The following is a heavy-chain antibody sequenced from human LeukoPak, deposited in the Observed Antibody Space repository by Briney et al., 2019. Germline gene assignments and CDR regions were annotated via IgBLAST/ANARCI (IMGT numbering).Heavy chain of an antibody. D-gene: IGHD5-18*01. V-gene: IGHV3-7*01. Sequence: GGSLRLSCAASGFAFSSYWMSWVRQAPGKGLEWVANIKKDGSEKYYVDSVKGRFTISRDNAKTSLYLQMNSLRAEDTAVYYCARDLSGVAGYTYGRGIDYWGQGTLVTVSS. CDR3: ARDLSGVAGYTYGRGIDY. CDR1: GFAFSSYW. CDR2: IKKDGSEK. J-gene: IGHJ4*02.